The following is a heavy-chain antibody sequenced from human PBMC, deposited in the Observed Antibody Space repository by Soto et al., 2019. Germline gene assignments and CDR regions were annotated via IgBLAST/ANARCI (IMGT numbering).Heavy chain of an antibody. CDR3: ARDSVSYYYDSSGHTGGYFDY. J-gene: IGHJ4*02. D-gene: IGHD3-22*01. CDR2: IIPIFGTA. CDR1: GGTFSSYA. Sequence: GASVKVSCKASGGTFSSYAISWVRQAPRQGLEWMGGIIPIFGTANYAQKFQGRVTITADESTGTAYMELSSLRSEDTAVYYCARDSVSYYYDSSGHTGGYFDYWGQGTLVTVSS. V-gene: IGHV1-69*13.